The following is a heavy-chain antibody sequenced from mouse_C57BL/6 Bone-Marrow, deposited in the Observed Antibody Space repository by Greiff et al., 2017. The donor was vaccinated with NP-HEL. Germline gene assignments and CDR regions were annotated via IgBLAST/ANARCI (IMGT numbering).Heavy chain of an antibody. CDR3: ARGGIYYDLYYFDY. J-gene: IGHJ2*01. V-gene: IGHV1-50*01. Sequence: QVQLQQPGAELVKPGASVKLSCKASGYTFTSYWMQWVKQRPGQGLEWIGEIDPSDSYPTYNQKFKGKATLTVDTSSSTAYMQRSSLTSEDSAVYYCARGGIYYDLYYFDYWGQGTTLTVSS. CDR2: IDPSDSYP. D-gene: IGHD2-4*01. CDR1: GYTFTSYW.